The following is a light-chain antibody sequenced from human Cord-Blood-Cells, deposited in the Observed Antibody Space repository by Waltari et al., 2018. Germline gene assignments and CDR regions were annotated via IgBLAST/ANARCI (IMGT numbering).Light chain of an antibody. CDR1: QSVLYSSNNKNY. CDR2: WAS. CDR3: QQYYSTPYS. V-gene: IGKV4-1*01. Sequence: DIVMTQSPDSLAVSLGERATINCKSSQSVLYSSNNKNYLAWYQQKPGQPPKLLICWASTRESGVPDRFSGSGSGTDFTLTISSPQAEDVAVYYCQQYYSTPYSFGQGTKLEIK. J-gene: IGKJ2*03.